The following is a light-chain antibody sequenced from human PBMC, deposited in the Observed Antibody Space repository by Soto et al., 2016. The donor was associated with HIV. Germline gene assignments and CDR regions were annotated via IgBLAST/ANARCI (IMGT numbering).Light chain of an antibody. V-gene: IGLV3-19*01. CDR1: SLRSYY. J-gene: IGLJ1*01. CDR2: GNN. CDR3: LSRSNTENHNYV. Sequence: SSELTQDPVVSVALGQTVTITCRGDSLRSYYASWYQQKPGQAPVLVMFGNNMRPSGIPARFSGSSSGNPASLTISGARAEDEADYYCLSRSNTENHNYVFGSGTKVTVL.